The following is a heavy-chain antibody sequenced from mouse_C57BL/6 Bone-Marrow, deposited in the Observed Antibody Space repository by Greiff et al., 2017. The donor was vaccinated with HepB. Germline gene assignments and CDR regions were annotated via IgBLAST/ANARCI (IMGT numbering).Heavy chain of an antibody. V-gene: IGHV1-64*01. CDR2: IHPNSGST. CDR3: ARKGNGSSAMDY. CDR1: GYTFTSYW. D-gene: IGHD1-1*01. Sequence: VKLQQPGAELVKPGASVKLSCKASGYTFTSYWMHWVKQRPGQGLEWIGMIHPNSGSTNYNEKFKSKATLTVDKSSSTAYMQLSSLTSEDSAVYYCARKGNGSSAMDYWGQGTSVTVSS. J-gene: IGHJ4*01.